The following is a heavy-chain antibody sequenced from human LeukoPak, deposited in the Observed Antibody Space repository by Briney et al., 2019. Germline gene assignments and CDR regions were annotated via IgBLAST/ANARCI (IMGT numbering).Heavy chain of an antibody. CDR1: GGSINSDYYH. D-gene: IGHD3-16*02. CDR2: IYTSGST. V-gene: IGHV4-61*02. Sequence: PSETLSVTCTVSGGSINSDYYHWSWIRQPAGKGLEWIGRIYTSGSTNYNPSLKSRVTISVDTSKNQFSLKLSSVTAADTAVYYCARDAMITFGGVIGLGGFDIWGQGTMVTVSS. J-gene: IGHJ3*02. CDR3: ARDAMITFGGVIGLGGFDI.